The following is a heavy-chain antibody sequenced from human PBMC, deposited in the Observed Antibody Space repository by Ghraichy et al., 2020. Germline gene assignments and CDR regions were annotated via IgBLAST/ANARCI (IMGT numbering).Heavy chain of an antibody. D-gene: IGHD2-2*02. V-gene: IGHV4-59*01. CDR3: SRTIVVPAAIRVYYYYGMDV. J-gene: IGHJ6*02. CDR1: GGSISSYY. Sequence: ESLNISCTVSGGSISSYYWSWIRQPPGQGLEWIGYIYYSGSTNYNPSLKSRVTISVDTSKNQFSLKLSSVTAADTAVYYCSRTIVVPAAIRVYYYYGMDVWGQGTTVTVSS. CDR2: IYYSGST.